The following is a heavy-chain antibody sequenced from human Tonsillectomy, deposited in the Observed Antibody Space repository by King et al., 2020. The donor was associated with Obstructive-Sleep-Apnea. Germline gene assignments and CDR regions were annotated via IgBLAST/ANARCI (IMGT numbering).Heavy chain of an antibody. CDR1: GYTFSAYW. CDR2: IFPGDSDT. Sequence: VRLVQSGAELKKPGESLKISCKDSGYTFSAYWIGWVRQMPGKGLEWMGIIFPGDSDTRYSPSFQGQVTISADKSINTAYLQWSSLKASDTAMYYCARQRSYYYGMDVWGQGTTVTVSS. V-gene: IGHV5-51*01. CDR3: ARQRSYYYGMDV. J-gene: IGHJ6*02.